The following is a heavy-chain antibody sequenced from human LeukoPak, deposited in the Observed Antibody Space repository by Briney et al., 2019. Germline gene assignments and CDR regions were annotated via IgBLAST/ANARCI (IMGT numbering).Heavy chain of an antibody. Sequence: GRSLRLSCAASGFTFSSYAMHWVRQAPGKGLEWVAVISYDGSNKYYADSVKGRFTISRDNSKNTLYLQMNSLRAEDTAVYYCARTREPNSYYYDSGGYYFDYWGQGTLVTVSS. D-gene: IGHD3-22*01. J-gene: IGHJ4*02. V-gene: IGHV3-30-3*01. CDR3: ARTREPNSYYYDSGGYYFDY. CDR2: ISYDGSNK. CDR1: GFTFSSYA.